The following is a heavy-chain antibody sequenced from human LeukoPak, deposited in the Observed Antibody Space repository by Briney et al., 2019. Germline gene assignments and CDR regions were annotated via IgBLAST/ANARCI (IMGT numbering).Heavy chain of an antibody. CDR1: GGTFSSYA. V-gene: IGHV1-69*13. J-gene: IGHJ6*04. CDR2: IIPIFGTA. D-gene: IGHD3-10*01. CDR3: ARGVFYYGSGSYLDV. Sequence: GASVKVSCKASGGTFSSYAISWVRQAPGQGLEWMGGIIPIFGTANYAQKFQGRVTITADESTSTAYMELSSLRSEDTAVYYCARGVFYYGSGSYLDVWGKGTTVTISS.